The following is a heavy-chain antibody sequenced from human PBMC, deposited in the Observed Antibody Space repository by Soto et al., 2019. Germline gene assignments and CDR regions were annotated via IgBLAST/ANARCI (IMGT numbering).Heavy chain of an antibody. CDR2: ISYDGSHK. CDR1: GFTFSSYA. Sequence: QVQLVESGGGVVQPGRSLRLSCAASGFTFSSYAMHWVRQAPGKGLERVALISYDGSHKNYADSVKGRFTISRDNTKNSLYLQMSSLRAEDTAVFYCARGAGHTYGYHFDHWGQGTLVTVSS. J-gene: IGHJ4*02. D-gene: IGHD5-18*01. CDR3: ARGAGHTYGYHFDH. V-gene: IGHV3-30-3*01.